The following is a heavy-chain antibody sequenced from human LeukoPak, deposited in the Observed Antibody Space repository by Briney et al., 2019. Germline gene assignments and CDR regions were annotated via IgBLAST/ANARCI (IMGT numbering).Heavy chain of an antibody. D-gene: IGHD3-10*01. CDR2: INHSGST. Sequence: PSETLSLTCAVYGGSFSGYYWSWIRQPPGKGLEWIGEINHSGSTNYNPSLKSRVTISVDTSKNQFSLQLNSVTPEDTAVYYCARDRSYYGSGNFDYWGQGTLVTVSS. CDR3: ARDRSYYGSGNFDY. CDR1: GGSFSGYY. V-gene: IGHV4-34*01. J-gene: IGHJ4*02.